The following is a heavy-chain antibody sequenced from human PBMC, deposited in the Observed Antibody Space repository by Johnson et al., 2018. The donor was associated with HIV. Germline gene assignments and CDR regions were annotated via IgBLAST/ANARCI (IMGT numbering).Heavy chain of an antibody. CDR1: GFTFSSYA. CDR3: PVDTEAFDI. J-gene: IGHJ3*02. Sequence: QVQLVESGGGLVQPGGSLRLSCAASGFTFSSYAMSWVRQAPAKGLEWVAFISYDGSDKDNADSVRGRFTISRDNSKNTLYLQMNSLRIEDTAVYYCPVDTEAFDIWGQGTMVTVSS. V-gene: IGHV3-30*04. D-gene: IGHD1-14*01. CDR2: ISYDGSDK.